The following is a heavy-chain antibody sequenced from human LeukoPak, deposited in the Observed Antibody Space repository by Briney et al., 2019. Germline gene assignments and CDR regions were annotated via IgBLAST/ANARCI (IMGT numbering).Heavy chain of an antibody. CDR2: MNPNSGNT. D-gene: IGHD5-18*01. Sequence: ASVKVSCKASGYTFTSYDINWVRQATGQGLEWMGWMNPNSGNTGYAQKFQGRVTMTRNTSISTAYMELSSLRSEDTAVYYCARDLELWYPVGYWGQGTLVTVSS. J-gene: IGHJ4*02. V-gene: IGHV1-8*01. CDR1: GYTFTSYD. CDR3: ARDLELWYPVGY.